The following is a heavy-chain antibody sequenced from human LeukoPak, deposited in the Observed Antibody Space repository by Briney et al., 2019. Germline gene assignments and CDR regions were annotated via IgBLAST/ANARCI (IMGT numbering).Heavy chain of an antibody. CDR1: GFTFTSYA. V-gene: IGHV3-23*01. CDR2: ISTSGGSA. CDR3: ARERDWNDY. Sequence: GGSLRLSCAASGFTFTSYAMNWVRQAPGKGLEWVSAISTSGGSAYYADSVKGRFTISRDNSKNTLYLQMNSLRAEDTAVYYCARERDWNDYWGQGTLVTVSS. D-gene: IGHD1-1*01. J-gene: IGHJ4*02.